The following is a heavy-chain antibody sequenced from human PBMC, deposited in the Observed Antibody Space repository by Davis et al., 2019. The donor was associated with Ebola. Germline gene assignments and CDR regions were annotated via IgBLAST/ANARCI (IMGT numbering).Heavy chain of an antibody. J-gene: IGHJ5*02. CDR3: AKDNEFGDYSYFRS. CDR2: MSASDGSK. Sequence: GGSLRLSCVASGFTFDTCAMSWVRQAPGKGLEWVSAMSASDGSKYYADSVKGRFTISRDNSKNTLYLQMTSLRAEDTATYYCAKDNEFGDYSYFRSWGQGTLVTVSS. V-gene: IGHV3-23*01. CDR1: GFTFDTCA. D-gene: IGHD3-10*01.